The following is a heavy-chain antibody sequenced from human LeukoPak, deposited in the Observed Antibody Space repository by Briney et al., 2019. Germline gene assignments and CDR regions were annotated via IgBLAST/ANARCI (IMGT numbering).Heavy chain of an antibody. D-gene: IGHD4-11*01. V-gene: IGHV3-21*01. CDR3: ARDPTQYLRYGYFDS. CDR2: INNVASHI. J-gene: IGHJ4*02. CDR1: GFTFSNSA. Sequence: PGGSLRLSCAASGFTFSNSAMNWVRQAPGKGLEWVSSINNVASHIYYADSVKGRFTISRDNAKNSVSLQMNNLRAEDTAVYYCARDPTQYLRYGYFDSWGQGILVTVSS.